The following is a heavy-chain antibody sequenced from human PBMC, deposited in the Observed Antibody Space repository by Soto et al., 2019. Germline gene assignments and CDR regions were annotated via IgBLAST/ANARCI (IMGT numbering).Heavy chain of an antibody. CDR3: ARDGSTPLDYYDSSGYPLYGMDV. Sequence: EVQLVESGGGLVQPGGSLRLSCAASGFTFSSYEMNWVRQAPGKGLEWVSYISSSGSTIYYADSVKGRFTISRDNAKNSLYLQMNSLRAEDTAVYYCARDGSTPLDYYDSSGYPLYGMDVWGQGTTVTVSS. J-gene: IGHJ6*02. V-gene: IGHV3-48*03. CDR1: GFTFSSYE. D-gene: IGHD3-22*01. CDR2: ISSSGSTI.